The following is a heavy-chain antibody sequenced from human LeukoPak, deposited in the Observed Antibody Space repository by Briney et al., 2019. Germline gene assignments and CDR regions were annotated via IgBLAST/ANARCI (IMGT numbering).Heavy chain of an antibody. CDR3: ARARYYYDSSGYPDY. CDR2: ISAYNGNT. V-gene: IGHV1-18*01. CDR1: GGTFSSYG. D-gene: IGHD3-22*01. Sequence: ASVKVSCKASGGTFSSYGISWVRQAPGQGLEWMGWISAYNGNTNYAQKLQGRVTMTTDTSTSTAYMELRSLRSDDTAVYYCARARYYYDSSGYPDYWGQGTLVTVSS. J-gene: IGHJ4*02.